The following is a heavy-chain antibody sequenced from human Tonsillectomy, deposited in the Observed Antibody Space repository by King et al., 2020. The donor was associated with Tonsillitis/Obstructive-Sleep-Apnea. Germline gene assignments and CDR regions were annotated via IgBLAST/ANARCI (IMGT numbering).Heavy chain of an antibody. V-gene: IGHV4-39*01. CDR1: IGSVSSSSYY. CDR3: VRQDHDTNYYYYMDA. Sequence: LQLQESGPGLVKPSETLSLTCTVSIGSVSSSSYYWGWIRQPPGKGLAWIGSIYYDGTTYYNPSLQSRVTISVDTSKNQFSLKLNSVTAADTAVYYCVRQDHDTNYYYYMDAWGKGTTVTVSS. D-gene: IGHD3-22*01. CDR2: IYYDGTT. J-gene: IGHJ6*03.